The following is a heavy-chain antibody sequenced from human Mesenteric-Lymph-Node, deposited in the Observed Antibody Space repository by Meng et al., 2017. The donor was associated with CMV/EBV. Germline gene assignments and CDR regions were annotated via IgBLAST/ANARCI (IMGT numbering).Heavy chain of an antibody. CDR1: GFTFSSYW. J-gene: IGHJ6*02. D-gene: IGHD3-22*01. CDR3: ARAVVTLDYYYYYGMDV. Sequence: LKISCAASGFTFSSYWMSWVRQAPGKGLEWVANIKQDGSEKYYVDSVKGRFTISRDNAKNSLYLQMNSLRAEDTAVYYCARAVVTLDYYYYYGMDVWGQGTTVTVSS. CDR2: IKQDGSEK. V-gene: IGHV3-7*01.